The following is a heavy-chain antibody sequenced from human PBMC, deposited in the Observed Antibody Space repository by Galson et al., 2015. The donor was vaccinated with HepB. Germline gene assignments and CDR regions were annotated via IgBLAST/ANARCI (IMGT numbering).Heavy chain of an antibody. CDR2: IFPGDSDT. CDR3: ARADWTMVDPYYLDY. CDR1: GYTFTAFW. J-gene: IGHJ4*02. D-gene: IGHD4/OR15-4a*01. Sequence: AEVKKPGESLRISCKGSGYTFTAFWITWVRQMPGKGLEWMGIIFPGDSDTRYSPSFQGQVTISADNSISTAYLQWSSLKASDTAVYYCARADWTMVDPYYLDYWGQGALVTVAS. V-gene: IGHV5-51*01.